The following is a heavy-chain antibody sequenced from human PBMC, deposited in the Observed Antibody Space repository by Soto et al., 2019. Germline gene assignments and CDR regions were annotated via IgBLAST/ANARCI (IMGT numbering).Heavy chain of an antibody. J-gene: IGHJ6*02. CDR1: GFTFSDYY. V-gene: IGHV3-11*01. CDR3: ARDNFISALEPDSYSGNSARYYYYGMDV. D-gene: IGHD6-6*01. CDR2: ISSSGSTI. Sequence: GGSLRLSCAASGFTFSDYYMSWIRQAPGKGLEWVSYISSSGSTIYYADSVKGRFTISRDNAKNSLYLQMNSLRAEDTAVYYCARDNFISALEPDSYSGNSARYYYYGMDVWGQGTTVTVSS.